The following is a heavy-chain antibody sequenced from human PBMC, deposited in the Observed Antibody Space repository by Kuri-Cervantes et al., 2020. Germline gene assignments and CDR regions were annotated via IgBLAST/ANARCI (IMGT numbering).Heavy chain of an antibody. CDR3: AHSINGGFDP. D-gene: IGHD2-8*01. CDR2: IDWDDDK. CDR1: GFSLSTSGMC. V-gene: IGHV2-5*08. Sequence: SGPTLVKPTQTLTLTCTFSGFSLSTSGMCVSWIRQPPGKALKWLALIDWDDDKRYSPSLKSRLTITKDTSKNQVVLTMTNMDPVDTATYYCAHSINGGFDPWGQGTLVTVSS. J-gene: IGHJ5*02.